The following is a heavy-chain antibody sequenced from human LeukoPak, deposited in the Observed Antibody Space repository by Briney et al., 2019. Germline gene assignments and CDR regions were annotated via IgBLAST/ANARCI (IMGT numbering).Heavy chain of an antibody. D-gene: IGHD1-26*01. V-gene: IGHV4-34*01. CDR2: THHSGST. CDR1: GGSFSDYV. CDR3: AREGIRGSYYTD. J-gene: IGHJ1*01. Sequence: SETLSLTCAVYGGSFSDYVWSWIRQPPGEGLEWIGETHHSGSTKYTPSLSSRVTISVDTSKNQFSLNLTSVTAADTAVYYCAREGIRGSYYTDWGQGTLVIVSS.